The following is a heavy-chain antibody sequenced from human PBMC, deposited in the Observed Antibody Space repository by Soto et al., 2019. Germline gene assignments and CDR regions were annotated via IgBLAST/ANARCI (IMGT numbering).Heavy chain of an antibody. CDR3: ARGGQDFWSGPFDY. J-gene: IGHJ4*02. V-gene: IGHV4-38-2*02. CDR2: IYHSGST. CDR1: GYSIRNGYY. D-gene: IGHD3-3*01. Sequence: SETLSLTCTVSGYSIRNGYYWGWIRQPPGKGLEWIGTIYHSGSTNYNPSLKSRVTMSVDTSKQEFSLKLSSVTAADTALYYCARGGQDFWSGPFDYWGRGALVTVSS.